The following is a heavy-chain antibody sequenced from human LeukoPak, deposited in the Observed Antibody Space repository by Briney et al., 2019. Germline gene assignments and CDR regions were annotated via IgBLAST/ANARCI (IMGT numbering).Heavy chain of an antibody. CDR2: ISSGSHTI. V-gene: IGHV3-11*01. J-gene: IGHJ6*02. CDR3: ARGALLAGMDV. D-gene: IGHD2-8*02. Sequence: KSGGSLRLSCAASGFTFSDYYMSWIRQAPGKGLEWVSSISSGSHTIYYADSVKGRFTVSRDNAKNSLYLQMNSLRAEDTAVYYCARGALLAGMDVWGQGTTVTVSS. CDR1: GFTFSDYY.